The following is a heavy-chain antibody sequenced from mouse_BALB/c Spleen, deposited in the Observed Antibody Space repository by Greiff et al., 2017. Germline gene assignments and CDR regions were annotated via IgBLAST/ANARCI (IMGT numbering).Heavy chain of an antibody. D-gene: IGHD3-3*01. CDR1: GFTFTDYY. CDR2: IRNKANGYTT. Sequence: EVHLVESGGGLVQPGGSLRLSCATSGFTFTDYYMSWVRQPPGKALEWLGFIRNKANGYTTEYSASVKGRFTISRDNSQSILYLQMNTLRAEDSATYYCARDKGAFDYWGQGTTLTVSS. CDR3: ARDKGAFDY. J-gene: IGHJ2*01. V-gene: IGHV7-3*02.